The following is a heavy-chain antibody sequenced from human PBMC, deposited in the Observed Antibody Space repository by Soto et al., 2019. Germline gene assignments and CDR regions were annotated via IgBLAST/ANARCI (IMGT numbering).Heavy chain of an antibody. CDR3: AKSRYYDSSGYYALDYYGMDV. D-gene: IGHD3-22*01. CDR2: ISGSGGST. Sequence: GGSLRLSCAASGFTFSSYAMSWVRQAPGKGLEWVSAISGSGGSTYYGDSVKGRFTISRDNSKNTLYLQMNSLRAEDTAVYYCAKSRYYDSSGYYALDYYGMDVWGQGTTVTVSS. CDR1: GFTFSSYA. V-gene: IGHV3-23*01. J-gene: IGHJ6*02.